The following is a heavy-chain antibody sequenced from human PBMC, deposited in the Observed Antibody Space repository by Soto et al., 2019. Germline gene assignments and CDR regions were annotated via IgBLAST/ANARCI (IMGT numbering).Heavy chain of an antibody. CDR1: GYSLTAYA. Sequence: ASVKVSCKTSGYSLTAYAMHWVRQAPGRSLEPMGWITADNSNTKVSERFQGRVTITRDTVANTVYLELSSLTSEETAVYYCARYFFVSTVYFDYWGQGPPVTVSS. J-gene: IGHJ4*02. D-gene: IGHD3-3*01. V-gene: IGHV1-3*01. CDR3: ARYFFVSTVYFDY. CDR2: ITADNSNT.